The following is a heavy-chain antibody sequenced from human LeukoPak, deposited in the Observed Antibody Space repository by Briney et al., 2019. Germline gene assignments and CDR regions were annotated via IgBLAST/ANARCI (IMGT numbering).Heavy chain of an antibody. Sequence: SETLSLTCSVSGGSISSHYWTWMRQPPGKGLEWIGYISYSGITNYNPSLKSRVSISVDTSMNQLSLKVNSVTTADTAVYYCTRLAVAGDYDHFYFYMDVWGKGTTVTVSS. V-gene: IGHV4-59*11. CDR3: TRLAVAGDYDHFYFYMDV. D-gene: IGHD6-19*01. CDR2: ISYSGIT. J-gene: IGHJ6*03. CDR1: GGSISSHY.